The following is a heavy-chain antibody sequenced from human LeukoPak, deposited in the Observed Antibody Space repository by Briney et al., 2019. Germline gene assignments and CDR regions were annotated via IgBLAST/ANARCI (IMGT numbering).Heavy chain of an antibody. V-gene: IGHV4-39*07. Sequence: SETLSLTCTVSGDSISSSSSYWGWIRQPPGEGLEWIGSIYYSGSTNYNPSLKSRVTISVDTSKNQFSLKLSSVTAADTAVYYCARIEGGYSYDTNLGYYYYYYMDVWGKGTTVTVSS. D-gene: IGHD5-18*01. CDR1: GDSISSSSSY. J-gene: IGHJ6*03. CDR3: ARIEGGYSYDTNLGYYYYYYMDV. CDR2: IYYSGST.